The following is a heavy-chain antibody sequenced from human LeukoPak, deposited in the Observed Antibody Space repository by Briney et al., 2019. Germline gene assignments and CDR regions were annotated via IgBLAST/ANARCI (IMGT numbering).Heavy chain of an antibody. J-gene: IGHJ5*02. CDR3: ARLAGSYSLNWFDP. CDR1: GGSLSTYY. Sequence: SETLSLTCTVSGGSLSTYYWGWIRQPPGKGLEWIGSIYYSGSTYYNPSLKSRVTISVDTSKNQFSLKLSSVTAADTAVYYCARLAGSYSLNWFDPWGQGTLVTVSS. D-gene: IGHD1-26*01. CDR2: IYYSGST. V-gene: IGHV4-39*01.